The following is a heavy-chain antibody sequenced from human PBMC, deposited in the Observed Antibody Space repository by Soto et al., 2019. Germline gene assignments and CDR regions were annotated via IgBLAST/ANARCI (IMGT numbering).Heavy chain of an antibody. V-gene: IGHV3-48*01. J-gene: IGHJ6*02. CDR2: ISSSSSTI. CDR3: ARLNFTMVRAHTPRYYYGMDV. CDR1: GFTFSSYS. Sequence: GGSLRLSCAASGFTFSSYSMNWVRQAPGKGLEWFSYISSSSSTIYYADSVKGRFTISRDNAKNSLYLQMNSLRAEDTAVYYCARLNFTMVRAHTPRYYYGMDVWGQGTTVTVS. D-gene: IGHD3-10*01.